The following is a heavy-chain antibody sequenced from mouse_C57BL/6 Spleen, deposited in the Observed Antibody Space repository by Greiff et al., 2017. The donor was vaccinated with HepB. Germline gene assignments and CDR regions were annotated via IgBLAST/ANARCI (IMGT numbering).Heavy chain of an antibody. CDR2: INPGRGGT. D-gene: IGHD3-2*02. V-gene: IGHV1-54*01. Sequence: VQLQESGAELVRPGTSVKVSCKASGYAFTNYLIEWVKQRPGQGLEWIGVINPGRGGTNYNEKFKGKATLTADKSSSTAYMQLSSLTSEDSAVYFCARSGLRLYYFDYWGQGTTLTVSS. CDR1: GYAFTNYL. J-gene: IGHJ2*01. CDR3: ARSGLRLYYFDY.